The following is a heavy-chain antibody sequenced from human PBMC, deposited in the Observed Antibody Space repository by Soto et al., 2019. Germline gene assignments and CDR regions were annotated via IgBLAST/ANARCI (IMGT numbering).Heavy chain of an antibody. CDR1: GFTFSSYW. V-gene: IGHV3-74*01. Sequence: PGGSLRLSCAASGFTFSSYWMHWVRQAPGKGLVWVSRINSDGRSTHYADSARGRFTISRDNAENTVYLEMDSLRAEDTALYYCARDVDADFRTDFDYWGRGTLVTVSS. J-gene: IGHJ4*02. D-gene: IGHD4-17*01. CDR3: ARDVDADFRTDFDY. CDR2: INSDGRST.